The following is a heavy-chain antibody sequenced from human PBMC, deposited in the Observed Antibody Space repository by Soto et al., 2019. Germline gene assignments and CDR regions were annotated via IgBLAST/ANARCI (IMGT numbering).Heavy chain of an antibody. CDR2: VHYDGTKK. V-gene: IGHV3-33*01. D-gene: IGHD3-3*01. Sequence: QVQLVESGGGVVQPGTSLRLSCAPSGFTFSSYVMHWVRQAPGKGLEWVAVVHYDGTKKCYADSVRGRFTISRDNSENILYLQMNSLRPDDTAVYFCARETAYDFWSGPQTMDVGGQGTTVTVSS. CDR3: ARETAYDFWSGPQTMDV. J-gene: IGHJ6*02. CDR1: GFTFSSYV.